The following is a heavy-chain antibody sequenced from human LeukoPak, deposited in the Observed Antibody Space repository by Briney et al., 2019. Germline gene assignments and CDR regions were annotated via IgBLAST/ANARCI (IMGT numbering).Heavy chain of an antibody. V-gene: IGHV1-46*01. J-gene: IGHJ4*02. CDR1: GYTFTSYY. D-gene: IGHD6-19*01. CDR3: ARDLRRDTSGWNSQAVLDY. Sequence: ASVKVSCKASGYTFTSYYMHWVRQAPGQGLEWMGIINPSGGSTSYAQKFQGRVTMTRDTSTSTVYMELSSLRSEDTAVYYCARDLRRDTSGWNSQAVLDYWGQGTLVTVSS. CDR2: INPSGGST.